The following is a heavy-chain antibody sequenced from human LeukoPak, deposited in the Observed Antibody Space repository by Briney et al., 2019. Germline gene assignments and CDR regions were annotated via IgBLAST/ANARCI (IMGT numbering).Heavy chain of an antibody. CDR1: CGSISSYY. CDR3: ARMYSSGHHFDY. Sequence: SDTLSLTCTVSCGSISSYYEIWIRQPAGKGLEWIGRIYTSGSTNYNPSLKTRVTMSVDTSNNQFSLKLSSVTAADTDVYYCARMYSSGHHFDYWGHGTLVTVSS. J-gene: IGHJ4*01. CDR2: IYTSGST. V-gene: IGHV4-4*07. D-gene: IGHD6-19*01.